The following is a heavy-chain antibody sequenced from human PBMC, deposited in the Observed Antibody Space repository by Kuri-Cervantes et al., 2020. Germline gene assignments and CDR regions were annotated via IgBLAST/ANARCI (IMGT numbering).Heavy chain of an antibody. CDR2: ISAYNGNT. CDR3: ARTRDSGYVSPLFDY. Sequence: ASVKVSCKASGYTFTSYGISWVRQAPGQGLEWMGWISAYNGNTNYAQKLQGRVTMTTDTSTSTAYMELRSLRSDDTAVYYCARTRDSGYVSPLFDYWGQGTLVTVSS. J-gene: IGHJ4*02. CDR1: GYTFTSYG. D-gene: IGHD5-12*01. V-gene: IGHV1-18*01.